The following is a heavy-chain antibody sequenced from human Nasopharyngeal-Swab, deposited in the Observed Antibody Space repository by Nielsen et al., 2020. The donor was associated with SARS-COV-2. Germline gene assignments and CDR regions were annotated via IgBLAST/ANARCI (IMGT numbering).Heavy chain of an antibody. CDR1: GFTFSSYA. Sequence: GESLKISCAASGFTFSSYAMSWVRQAPGKGLEWVSVIYSGGSSTYYADSVKGRFTISRDNSRNTLYLQMNSLRAEDTAVYYCAKGGYRGYDSLDYWGQGTLVTVSS. CDR2: IYSGGSST. D-gene: IGHD5-12*01. CDR3: AKGGYRGYDSLDY. V-gene: IGHV3-23*03. J-gene: IGHJ4*02.